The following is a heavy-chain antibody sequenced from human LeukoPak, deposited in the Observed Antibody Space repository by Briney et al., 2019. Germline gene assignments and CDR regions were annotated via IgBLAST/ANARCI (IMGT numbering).Heavy chain of an antibody. V-gene: IGHV1-2*02. CDR1: GYTSTGYY. J-gene: IGHJ6*03. Sequence: ASVKVSCKASGYTSTGYYMHWVRQAPGQGLEWMGWINPNSGGTNYAQKFQGRVTMTRDTSISTAYMELSRLRSDDTAVYYCARVSRDCSSTSCYLVLNYYYYMDVWGKGTTVTVSS. CDR3: ARVSRDCSSTSCYLVLNYYYYMDV. CDR2: INPNSGGT. D-gene: IGHD2-2*01.